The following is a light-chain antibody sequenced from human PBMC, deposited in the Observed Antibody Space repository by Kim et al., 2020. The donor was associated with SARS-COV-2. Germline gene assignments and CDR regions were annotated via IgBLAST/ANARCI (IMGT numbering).Light chain of an antibody. V-gene: IGLV9-49*01. CDR1: SVYSHYT. J-gene: IGLJ3*02. Sequence: TFTLSSVYSHYTVDWYQQRPGKGPRFVMRVGTGGIVGSKGDGIPDRFSVSGSGLNRFLTINNIQEEDEGDYHCGAAHGSVSDFVWVFGGGTKVTVL. CDR2: VGTGGIVG. CDR3: GAAHGSVSDFVWV.